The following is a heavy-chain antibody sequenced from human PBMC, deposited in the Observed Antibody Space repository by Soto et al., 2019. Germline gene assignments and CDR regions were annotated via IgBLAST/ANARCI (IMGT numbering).Heavy chain of an antibody. V-gene: IGHV3-74*01. CDR3: VRKSINGMNV. CDR1: GFIFSSYW. J-gene: IGHJ6*02. Sequence: EVRLVEPGGGLVQPGGSLRLSCAASGFIFSSYWMHWARQAPGKGLVWVSRINSVGSSTSYADSVKGRFTISRDNAKNTLYLQMNSLRAEDTAVYYCVRKSINGMNVWGQGTTVTVSS. CDR2: INSVGSST.